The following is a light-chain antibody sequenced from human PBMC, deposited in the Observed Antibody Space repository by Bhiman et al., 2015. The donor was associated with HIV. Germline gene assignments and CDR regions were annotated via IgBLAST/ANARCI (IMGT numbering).Light chain of an antibody. CDR3: QSADSSVPYV. Sequence: SYELTQPPSVSVSPGQTARITCSGDALPKQYAYWYQQKPGQAPVLVIYKDSERPSGIPERFSGSSSGTTVTLTISGVQAEDEADYFCQSADSSVPYVFGTGTKVTVL. CDR1: ALPKQY. V-gene: IGLV3-25*03. J-gene: IGLJ1*01. CDR2: KDS.